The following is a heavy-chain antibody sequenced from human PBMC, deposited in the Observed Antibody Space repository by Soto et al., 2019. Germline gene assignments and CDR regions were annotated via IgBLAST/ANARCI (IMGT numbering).Heavy chain of an antibody. V-gene: IGHV4-31*01. CDR2: IYYSGST. CDR1: GGSISSGGRY. J-gene: IGHJ5*02. CDR3: ARSEYCTNGIWPWFDP. D-gene: IGHD2-8*01. Sequence: PSETLSLTCSVSGGSISSGGRYWSWIRQDPGKGLEWIGYIYYSGSTYYNPSLKSPITLSVDTSKNQISLKLTSVTAADTAVYFCARSEYCTNGIWPWFDPWGQGTLVTVSS.